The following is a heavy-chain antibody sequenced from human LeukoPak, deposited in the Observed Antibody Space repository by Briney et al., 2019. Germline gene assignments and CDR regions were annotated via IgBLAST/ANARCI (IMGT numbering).Heavy chain of an antibody. CDR3: ARDQGSGSYSPYYYYYGMDV. CDR1: GFTFSSYT. J-gene: IGHJ6*02. Sequence: GGSLRLSCAASGFTFSSYTMNWVRQAPGKGLEWVSSIISSSSFIYYADSVKGRFTISRDNAKNSLYLQMNSLRAEDTAVYYCARDQGSGSYSPYYYYYGMDVWGQGTTVTVSS. CDR2: IISSSSFI. V-gene: IGHV3-21*03. D-gene: IGHD3-10*01.